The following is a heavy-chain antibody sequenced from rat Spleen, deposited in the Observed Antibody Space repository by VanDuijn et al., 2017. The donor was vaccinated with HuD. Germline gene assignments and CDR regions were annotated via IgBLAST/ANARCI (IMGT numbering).Heavy chain of an antibody. CDR3: TRGGSAEGVWDWFAY. V-gene: IGHV2-43*01. CDR1: GFSLTSYH. D-gene: IGHD1-11*01. CDR2: IWTGGST. Sequence: QVQLKESGPGLVQPSQTLSLTCTVSGFSLTSYHVSWVRQPPGKGLEWMGVIWTGGSTAYNSLLKSRLSISRDTSKSQVFLKMNSLQTDDTGTYYCTRGGSAEGVWDWFAYWGQGTLVTVSS. J-gene: IGHJ3*01.